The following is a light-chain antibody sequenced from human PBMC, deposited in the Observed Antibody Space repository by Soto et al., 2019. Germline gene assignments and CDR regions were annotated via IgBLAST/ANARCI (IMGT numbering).Light chain of an antibody. J-gene: IGKJ2*01. CDR1: QNISTY. CDR2: GVS. Sequence: EIVLTQSPATLSLSPGEGASLSCRASQNISTYLAWYQQRPGQVPRLLIYGVSKRAPAIPPRFSGSGSGTDFTLSVSGLETEDFASYYCQQSSSTPYTFGQGTKLEIK. V-gene: IGKV3-11*01. CDR3: QQSSSTPYT.